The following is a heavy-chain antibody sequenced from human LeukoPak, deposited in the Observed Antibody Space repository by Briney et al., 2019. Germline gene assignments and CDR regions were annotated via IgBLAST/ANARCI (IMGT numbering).Heavy chain of an antibody. CDR3: ARVESSSWTYY. V-gene: IGHV3-21*01. CDR1: GFTFSSYS. CDR2: ISSRSSYI. Sequence: PGGSLRLSCSASGFTFSSYSMNWVRQARGKGLELVSSISSRSSYIYYADSVKARFTISRDNAKNSLYLQMNSLRAEDTAVYYCARVESSSWTYYWGQGTLVTVSS. J-gene: IGHJ4*02. D-gene: IGHD6-13*01.